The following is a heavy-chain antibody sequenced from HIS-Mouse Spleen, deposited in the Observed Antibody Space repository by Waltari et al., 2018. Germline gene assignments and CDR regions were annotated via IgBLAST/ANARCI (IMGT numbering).Heavy chain of an antibody. Sequence: QLQLQESGPGLVKPSETLSLTCTVSGGSISSSRYYWGWIRQPPGKGLGWIGSIYYSGSTYYKPSLKSRVTISVDTSKNQFSLKLSSVTAADTAVYYCAREIPYSSSWYDWYFDLWGRGTLVTVSS. CDR1: GGSISSSRYY. CDR2: IYYSGST. D-gene: IGHD6-13*01. V-gene: IGHV4-39*07. J-gene: IGHJ2*01. CDR3: AREIPYSSSWYDWYFDL.